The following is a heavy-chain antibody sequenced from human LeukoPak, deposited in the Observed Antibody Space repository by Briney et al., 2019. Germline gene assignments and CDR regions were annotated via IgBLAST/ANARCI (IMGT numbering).Heavy chain of an antibody. CDR2: ISYSGSA. Sequence: SETLSLTCTVSGSSISGYYWSWIRQPPGKGLEWIGYISYSGSAYYNPSLTSRVTISVDTSKTQFSVNLSSVTAADTAVYYGARLESDYAFDSWGQGTLVTVSS. J-gene: IGHJ4*02. CDR1: GSSISGYY. CDR3: ARLESDYAFDS. V-gene: IGHV4-59*08. D-gene: IGHD3-10*01.